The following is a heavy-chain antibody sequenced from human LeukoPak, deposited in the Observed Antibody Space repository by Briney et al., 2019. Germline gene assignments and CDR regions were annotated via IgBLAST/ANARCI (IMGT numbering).Heavy chain of an antibody. CDR3: AAGSYGYWFFDP. D-gene: IGHD1-26*01. CDR2: IYTSGST. J-gene: IGHJ2*01. V-gene: IGHV4-61*02. Sequence: SQTLSLTCTVSGGSISSGSYYWSWIRQPAGKGLEWIGRIYTSGSTNYNPSLKSRVTISVDTSKNQFSLKLSSVTAADTAVYYCAAGSYGYWFFDPWGRGTLVTVSS. CDR1: GGSISSGSYY.